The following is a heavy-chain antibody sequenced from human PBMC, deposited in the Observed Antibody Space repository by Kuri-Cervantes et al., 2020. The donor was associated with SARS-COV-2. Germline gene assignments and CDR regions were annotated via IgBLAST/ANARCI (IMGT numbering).Heavy chain of an antibody. D-gene: IGHD1-7*01. Sequence: GGSLRLSCAASGFTFSSYSMNWVRQAPGKGLEWVSSISRSSSYIYYADSVKGRFTISRDNAKNSLYLQMNSLRAEDTAVYYCARVRVTGTMSYYYGMDVWGQGNTVTVSS. J-gene: IGHJ6*02. V-gene: IGHV3-21*04. CDR2: ISRSSSYI. CDR3: ARVRVTGTMSYYYGMDV. CDR1: GFTFSSYS.